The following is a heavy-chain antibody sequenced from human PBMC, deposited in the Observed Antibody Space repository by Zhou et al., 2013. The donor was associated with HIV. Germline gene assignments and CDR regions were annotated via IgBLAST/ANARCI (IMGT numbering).Heavy chain of an antibody. D-gene: IGHD6-13*01. CDR1: GGTFSSYA. J-gene: IGHJ6*03. Sequence: QVQLVQSGAEVKKPGSSVKVSCKASGGTFSSYAISWVRQAPGQGLEWMGRIIPILGIANYAQKFQGRVTITADKSTSTAYMELSSLRSEDTAVYYCARDGPRIAAADILYYYYMDVWGKGTTVTVSS. CDR3: ARDGPRIAAADILYYYYMDV. CDR2: IIPILGIA. V-gene: IGHV1-69*04.